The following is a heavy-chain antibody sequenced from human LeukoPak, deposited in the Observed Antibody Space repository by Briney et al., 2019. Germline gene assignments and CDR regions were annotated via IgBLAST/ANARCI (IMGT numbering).Heavy chain of an antibody. V-gene: IGHV3-74*01. CDR1: GFTFSSLW. CDR2: SNSDGSST. CDR3: ARDKGIKRSFDI. Sequence: PGGSLRLSCAASGFTFSSLWMHWVRQAPGKGLVWVSRSNSDGSSTTYADSVKGRFTISRDNAKNTLYLQMNSLRAEDTAVYYCARDKGIKRSFDIWGQGTLVTVYS. D-gene: IGHD5-18*01. J-gene: IGHJ3*02.